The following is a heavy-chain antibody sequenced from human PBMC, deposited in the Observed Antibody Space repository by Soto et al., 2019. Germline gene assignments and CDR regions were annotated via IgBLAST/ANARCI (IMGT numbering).Heavy chain of an antibody. D-gene: IGHD4-17*01. CDR1: GFTFSIYG. J-gene: IGHJ4*02. CDR3: AKDHRETKVTNHRD. CDR2: ISYDGNNK. V-gene: IGHV3-30*18. Sequence: PVVSLRLSFSSSGFTFSIYGMHWFRQAPGKGLEWVAVISYDGNNKYYADSVKGRFTISRDNFKNTLYLQMDSLRAEDTAMYYWAKDHRETKVTNHRDWGQGTLVTVAS.